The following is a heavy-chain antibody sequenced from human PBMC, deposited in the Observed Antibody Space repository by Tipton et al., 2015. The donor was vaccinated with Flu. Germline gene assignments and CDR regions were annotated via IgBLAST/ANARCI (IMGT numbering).Heavy chain of an antibody. Sequence: TLSLTCTVSGGSISRSDYYWGWIRQPPGKGLEWIGSIYYSGNTYYNPSLKSRVTISVDTSKNQFSLKLTSVTAADTAVYYCARHCTSASCYAGLAFDPWGPGTLVTVSS. CDR3: ARHCTSASCYAGLAFDP. CDR2: IYYSGNT. D-gene: IGHD2-2*01. J-gene: IGHJ5*02. V-gene: IGHV4-39*01. CDR1: GGSISRSDYY.